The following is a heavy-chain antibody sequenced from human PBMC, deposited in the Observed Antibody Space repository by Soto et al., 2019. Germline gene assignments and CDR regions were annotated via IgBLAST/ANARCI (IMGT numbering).Heavy chain of an antibody. CDR2: IYWDDDK. J-gene: IGHJ4*02. CDR1: GVSLSSSGVG. Sequence: QITLKESGPTLVKPTQTLTLTCTFSGVSLSSSGVGVGWIRQPPGKALEWIALIYWDDDKRYSPSLKSRVTITKDTSRNHVVLTMTNMDPVDTATYYCAHGRSSGWNKSDFDYWGQGTLVIVSS. V-gene: IGHV2-5*02. CDR3: AHGRSSGWNKSDFDY. D-gene: IGHD6-19*01.